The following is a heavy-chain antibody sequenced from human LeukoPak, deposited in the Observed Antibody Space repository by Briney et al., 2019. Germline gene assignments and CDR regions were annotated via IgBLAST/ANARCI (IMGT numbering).Heavy chain of an antibody. Sequence: GGSLRLSCAASGFTFSSYWMHWVRQAPGKGLVWVSRINTDGSSTSYADSVKGRFTISRDNAKNTLYLQMNSLRAEDTAVYHCAREGGIAAALDYWGQGTLVTVSS. CDR1: GFTFSSYW. J-gene: IGHJ4*02. CDR2: INTDGSST. V-gene: IGHV3-74*01. CDR3: AREGGIAAALDY. D-gene: IGHD6-13*01.